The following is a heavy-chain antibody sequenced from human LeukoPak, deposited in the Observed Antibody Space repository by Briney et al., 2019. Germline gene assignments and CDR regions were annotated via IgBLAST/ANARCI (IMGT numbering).Heavy chain of an antibody. D-gene: IGHD3-10*01. V-gene: IGHV3-7*01. CDR2: INQDGSEK. Sequence: GGSLRLSCAASGFTFSSYWMSWVRQAPGKGLEWVANINQDGSEKYYVDSVKGRFTISRDNAKNSLYLQMNSLRAEDTSVYYCASPGPSGTFDYRGQGTLVTVSA. CDR1: GFTFSSYW. J-gene: IGHJ4*02. CDR3: ASPGPSGTFDY.